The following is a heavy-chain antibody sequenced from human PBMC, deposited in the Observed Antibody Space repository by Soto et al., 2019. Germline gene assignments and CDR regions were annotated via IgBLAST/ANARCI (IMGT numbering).Heavy chain of an antibody. Sequence: QVQLVESGGGVVQPGRSLRLSCAASGFTFSSYGMHWVRQAPGKGLEWVAVISYDGSNKYYADSVQGRFTISRDNSKNTRYLQMNSLRAEDTAVYYCAKDQDYGDYYPGWMDVWGQGTTVTVSS. CDR3: AKDQDYGDYYPGWMDV. J-gene: IGHJ6*02. CDR1: GFTFSSYG. V-gene: IGHV3-30*18. CDR2: ISYDGSNK. D-gene: IGHD4-17*01.